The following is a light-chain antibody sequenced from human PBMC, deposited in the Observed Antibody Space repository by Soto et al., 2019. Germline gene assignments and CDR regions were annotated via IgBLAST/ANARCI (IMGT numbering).Light chain of an antibody. CDR2: DVT. CDR1: GSDIGTYNY. CDR3: KSYTSASTYV. V-gene: IGLV2-14*03. Sequence: QSVLTQPASVSGSPGQSITISCTGTGSDIGTYNYVSWYQHHPGKAPKFIIYDVTNRPSGVSDRFSGSKSGNTASLTISGLQAEYEDDYCCKSYTSASTYVFGTGTKVTVL. J-gene: IGLJ1*01.